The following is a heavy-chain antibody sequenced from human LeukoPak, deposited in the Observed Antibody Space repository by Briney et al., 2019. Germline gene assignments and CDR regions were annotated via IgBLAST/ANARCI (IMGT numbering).Heavy chain of an antibody. CDR2: ISAYNGNT. Sequence: ASVKVSCKASGYTFTSYGISWVRQAPGQGLEWMGWISAYNGNTNYAQKLQGRVTMTTDTSTSTAYMELRSLRSEDTAVYYCARGGYGGYEGHYFDYWGQGTLVTVSS. V-gene: IGHV1-18*01. CDR1: GYTFTSYG. J-gene: IGHJ4*02. D-gene: IGHD5-12*01. CDR3: ARGGYGGYEGHYFDY.